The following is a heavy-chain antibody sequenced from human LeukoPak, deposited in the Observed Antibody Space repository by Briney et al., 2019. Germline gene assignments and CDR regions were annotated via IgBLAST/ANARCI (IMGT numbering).Heavy chain of an antibody. D-gene: IGHD3-10*01. V-gene: IGHV1-2*02. CDR3: ASLEYASGSSNSYYYYDGRDI. Sequence: PWASVKVSCKASGGTFSSYAISWVRQAPGQGLEWMGRISPTRGGTKYAQKFLGRVSMTRDTSISTSYMELSSLRPDDTAVYYCASLEYASGSSNSYYYYDGRDIWGQGTMVTVSS. J-gene: IGHJ6*02. CDR2: ISPTRGGT. CDR1: GGTFSSYA.